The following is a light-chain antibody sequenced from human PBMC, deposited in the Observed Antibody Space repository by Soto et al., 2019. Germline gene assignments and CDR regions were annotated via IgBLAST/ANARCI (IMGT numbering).Light chain of an antibody. CDR3: CSYAGHSTYV. CDR2: DVT. J-gene: IGLJ1*01. Sequence: QSALTQPASVSGSPGQSITISCTGTSSDIGDYDYVSWYQHLPGKAPKLLIFDVTHRPSGVSDRFSGSKSGNTASLTISGVQGEDEADYYCCSYAGHSTYVFGTGTKVTVL. V-gene: IGLV2-14*01. CDR1: SSDIGDYDY.